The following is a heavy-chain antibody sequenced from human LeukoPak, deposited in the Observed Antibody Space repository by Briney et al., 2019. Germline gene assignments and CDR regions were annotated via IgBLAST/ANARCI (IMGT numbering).Heavy chain of an antibody. CDR2: IYYSGST. J-gene: IGHJ3*02. D-gene: IGHD3-3*01. CDR1: GGSISTYL. CDR3: ARKISFDI. V-gene: IGHV4-59*01. Sequence: SETLSLTCTVSGGSISTYLWSWIRQPLGKGLEWIGYIYYSGSTYYDPSLRSRLTISVDTSKNQFSLKLSSVTAADTAVYFCARKISFDIWGQGTRVTVSS.